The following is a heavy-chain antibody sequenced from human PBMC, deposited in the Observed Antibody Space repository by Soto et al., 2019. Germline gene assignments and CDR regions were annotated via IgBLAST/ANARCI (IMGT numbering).Heavy chain of an antibody. CDR3: ARHSRGSGSYHCDF. V-gene: IGHV4-59*08. D-gene: IGHD3-10*01. Sequence: SETLSLTCPVSGFSISSYYWSWIRQPPGKGLEWIGHIYDSGTANYNPSLESRVTISVDTSKNQFSLRLTSVTAADTAVYYCARHSRGSGSYHCDFWGQGTLVTVSS. J-gene: IGHJ4*02. CDR2: IYDSGTA. CDR1: GFSISSYY.